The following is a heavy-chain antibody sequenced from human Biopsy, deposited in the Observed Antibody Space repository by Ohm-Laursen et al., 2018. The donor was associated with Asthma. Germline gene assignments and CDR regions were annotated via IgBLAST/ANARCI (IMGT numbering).Heavy chain of an antibody. V-gene: IGHV4-34*01. J-gene: IGHJ6*02. Sequence: SDTLSLTCDVYPGSFSGFFWTWIRQSPGKGLEWIGETSERGVTNNNPSLKSRVIISIDTYWNRVSLKLTSVTAADTAVYYCARGPELDVWGQGTTVTVSS. CDR1: PGSFSGFF. CDR3: ARGPELDV. CDR2: TSERGVT.